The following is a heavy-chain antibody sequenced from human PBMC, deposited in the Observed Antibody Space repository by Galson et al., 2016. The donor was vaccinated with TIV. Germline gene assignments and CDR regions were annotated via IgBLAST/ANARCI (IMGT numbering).Heavy chain of an antibody. D-gene: IGHD2-8*01. CDR1: GFIFADYA. CDR2: ISWNSGSI. V-gene: IGHV3-9*01. CDR3: VKDSRIGAMLMGYGLDV. Sequence: SLRLSCAASGFIFADYAMHWVRQGPGKGLEWVSGISWNSGSIGYADSVKGRFTISGDNAKNSLYLQINSLRTEDTALYYCVKDSRIGAMLMGYGLDVWGQGTTVTVSS. J-gene: IGHJ6*02.